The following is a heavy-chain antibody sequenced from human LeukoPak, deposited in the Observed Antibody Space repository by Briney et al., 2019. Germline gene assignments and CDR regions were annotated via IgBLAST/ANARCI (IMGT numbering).Heavy chain of an antibody. CDR2: INPNSGDT. CDR3: ATLMAHLDY. CDR1: GYTFTDYH. V-gene: IGHV1-2*02. J-gene: IGHJ4*02. D-gene: IGHD2-8*01. Sequence: GASVKVSCKAFGYTFTDYHMHWVRQAPGQGLEWMGWINPNSGDTNYAQKFQGRVTMTRDTTISTAYMELSRLRSDDTAVFYCATLMAHLDYWGQGTLVTVPP.